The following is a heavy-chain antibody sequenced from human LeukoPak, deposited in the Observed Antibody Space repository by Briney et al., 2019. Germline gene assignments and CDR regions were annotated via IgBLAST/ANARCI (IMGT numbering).Heavy chain of an antibody. Sequence: SVKVSCKASGGTFSSYAISWVRQAPRQGLEWMGRIIPILGIANYAQKFQGRVTITADKSTSTAYMELSSLRSEDTAVYYCARSIAAASPVAYWGQGTLVSVP. D-gene: IGHD6-13*01. CDR1: GGTFSSYA. J-gene: IGHJ4*02. CDR2: IIPILGIA. V-gene: IGHV1-69*04. CDR3: ARSIAAASPVAY.